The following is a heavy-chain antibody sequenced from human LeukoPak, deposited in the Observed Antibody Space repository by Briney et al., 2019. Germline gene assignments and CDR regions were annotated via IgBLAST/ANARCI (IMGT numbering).Heavy chain of an antibody. V-gene: IGHV3-30*02. CDR3: ARHGDYAEDY. CDR2: MRHDGSNK. CDR1: GFIFSDYG. Sequence: GGSLRLSCAASGFIFSDYGMHWVRQAPGKGLEWITFMRHDGSNKYYADSVKGRFTISRDSSKNTVYLQMNSLRAEDTAVYYCARHGDYAEDYWGQGTLVTVSS. J-gene: IGHJ4*02. D-gene: IGHD4-17*01.